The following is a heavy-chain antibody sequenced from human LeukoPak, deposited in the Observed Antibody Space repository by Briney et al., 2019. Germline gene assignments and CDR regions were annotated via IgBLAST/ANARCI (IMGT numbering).Heavy chain of an antibody. CDR2: ISGSGDNT. CDR1: GFTFSSYA. J-gene: IGHJ4*02. CDR3: AKGNYYDSSGSFYFDY. V-gene: IGHV3-23*01. Sequence: GGSLRLSCAASGFTFSSYAMSWVRQAPGKGLEWVSGISGSGDNTYYADSVKGRFTISRDNSKNTLYVQVNSLGTEDTAAYYCAKGNYYDSSGSFYFDYWGQGTLVTVSS. D-gene: IGHD3-22*01.